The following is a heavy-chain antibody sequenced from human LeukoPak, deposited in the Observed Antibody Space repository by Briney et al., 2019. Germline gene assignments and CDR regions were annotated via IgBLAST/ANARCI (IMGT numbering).Heavy chain of an antibody. Sequence: SETLSLTCTVSGGSISSYYWSWIRQPPGKGLEWIGYIYYSGSTNYNPSLKSRVTISVDTSKNQFSLKLSSVTAADTAVYYCARARPYDFWSGYYPLYYYYYGMDVWGQGTTVTVSS. CDR2: IYYSGST. CDR3: ARARPYDFWSGYYPLYYYYYGMDV. J-gene: IGHJ6*02. D-gene: IGHD3-3*01. V-gene: IGHV4-59*01. CDR1: GGSISSYY.